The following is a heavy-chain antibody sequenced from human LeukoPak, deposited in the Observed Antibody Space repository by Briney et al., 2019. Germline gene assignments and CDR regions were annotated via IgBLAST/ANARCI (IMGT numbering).Heavy chain of an antibody. J-gene: IGHJ6*02. CDR1: GYTLTELS. Sequence: ASVKVSCKVSGYTLTELSMHWVRQAPGKGLEWMGGFDPEDGETIYAQKFQGRVTMTEDTSTDTAYMELSSLRSEDTAVYYCATDEAAAGSDYYYGMDVWGQGTTVTDSS. CDR2: FDPEDGET. V-gene: IGHV1-24*01. D-gene: IGHD6-13*01. CDR3: ATDEAAAGSDYYYGMDV.